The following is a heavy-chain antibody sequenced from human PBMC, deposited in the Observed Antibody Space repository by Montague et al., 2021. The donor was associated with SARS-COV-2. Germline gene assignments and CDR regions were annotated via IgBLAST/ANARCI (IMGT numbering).Heavy chain of an antibody. CDR3: ARGPRITMIVVVITDRWFDP. CDR2: INHSGST. Sequence: SETLSLTCAVYGGSVSDYYWSWIRQPPGKGLEWIGEINHSGSTNYNPSLKSRVTISVDTSKNQFSLKLTSVTAADTAVYYCARGPRITMIVVVITDRWFDPWGQGTLVTVSS. CDR1: GGSVSDYY. D-gene: IGHD3-22*01. V-gene: IGHV4-34*01. J-gene: IGHJ5*02.